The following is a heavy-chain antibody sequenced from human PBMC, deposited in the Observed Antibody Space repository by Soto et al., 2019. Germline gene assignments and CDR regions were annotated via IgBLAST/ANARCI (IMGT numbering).Heavy chain of an antibody. CDR3: ARAVAANGMNGAFDI. CDR2: ISAYNGNT. J-gene: IGHJ3*02. CDR1: GYTFTSYG. Sequence: ASVKVSCKASGYTFTSYGISWVRQAPGQGLEWMGWISAYNGNTNYAQKLQGRVTMTTDTSTSTAYMELRSLRSDDTAVYYCARAVAANGMNGAFDIWGQGTMVTVSS. D-gene: IGHD6-19*01. V-gene: IGHV1-18*01.